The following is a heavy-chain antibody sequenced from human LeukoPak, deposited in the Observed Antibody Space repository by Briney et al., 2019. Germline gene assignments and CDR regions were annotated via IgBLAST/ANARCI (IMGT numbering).Heavy chain of an antibody. J-gene: IGHJ4*02. CDR2: ITRSSSAK. V-gene: IGHV3-48*01. CDR3: TRDQEGSDY. CDR1: GFTFSGYG. Sequence: GGSLRLSCAASGFTFSGYGMHWVRQAPGKGLEWVSYITRSSSAKFYADSVKGRFTISRDNAENLLYLQMNSLRAEDTAVYYCTRDQEGSDYWGQGTLVTVSS.